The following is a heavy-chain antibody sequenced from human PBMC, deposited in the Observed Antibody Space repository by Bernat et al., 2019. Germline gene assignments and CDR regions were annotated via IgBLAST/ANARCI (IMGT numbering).Heavy chain of an antibody. J-gene: IGHJ4*02. D-gene: IGHD6-6*01. V-gene: IGHV3-15*01. Sequence: EVQLVESGGGLVKPGGSLRLSCAASGFTFSNAWMSWVRQAPGKGLEWVGRIKSKTDGRTTDYAAPVKGRFTISRHDSKNTLYLQMNSLKTEDTAVYYCTTDSSSSGYWGQGTLVTVSS. CDR2: IKSKTDGRTT. CDR3: TTDSSSSGY. CDR1: GFTFSNAW.